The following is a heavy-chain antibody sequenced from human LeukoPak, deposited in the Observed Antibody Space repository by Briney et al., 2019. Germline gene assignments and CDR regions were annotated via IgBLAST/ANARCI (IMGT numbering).Heavy chain of an antibody. CDR1: GLSFSSNW. CDR3: ARLGLEVGGPNWFDP. V-gene: IGHV3-7*01. CDR2: IKRDGSQK. Sequence: QPGGSLRLSCAAPGLSFSSNWMGWVRQAPGKGLEWVAHIKRDGSQKYYLDSVKGRFTISRDNAKNSLYLQMNSLRVEDTAVYYCARLGLEVGGPNWFDPWGQGTLVTVSS. J-gene: IGHJ5*02. D-gene: IGHD1-1*01.